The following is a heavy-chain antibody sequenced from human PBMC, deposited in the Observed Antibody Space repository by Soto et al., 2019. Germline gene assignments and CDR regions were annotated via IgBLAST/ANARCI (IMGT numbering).Heavy chain of an antibody. D-gene: IGHD3-3*01. J-gene: IGHJ6*03. Sequence: ASVKVSCKASGYTFTSYGISWVRQAPGQGLEWMGWISAYNGNTNYAQKLQGRVTMTTDTSTSTAYMELRSLRSDDTAVYYCARDWTPPVLRILVRLKRSHYMDVWG. CDR3: ARDWTPPVLRILVRLKRSHYMDV. CDR2: ISAYNGNT. CDR1: GYTFTSYG. V-gene: IGHV1-18*01.